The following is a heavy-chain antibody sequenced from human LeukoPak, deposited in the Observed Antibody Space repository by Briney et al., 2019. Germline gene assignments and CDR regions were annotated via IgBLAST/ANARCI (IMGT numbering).Heavy chain of an antibody. CDR1: GGTSNSHA. Sequence: SVKVSCKASGGTSNSHAISWVRQAPGQGLEWMGRIIPNLGTTNRAQNFQDRVTLTADKPTNTAYMELTSLTSGDTAVYYCATTNDGGGYQWGDFFDFWGQGTLVTVSS. J-gene: IGHJ4*02. V-gene: IGHV1-69*04. CDR3: ATTNDGGGYQWGDFFDF. CDR2: IIPNLGTT. D-gene: IGHD3-22*01.